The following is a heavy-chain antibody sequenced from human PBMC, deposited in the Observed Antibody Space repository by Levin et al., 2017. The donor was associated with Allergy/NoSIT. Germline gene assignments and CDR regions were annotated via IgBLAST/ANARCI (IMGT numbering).Heavy chain of an antibody. Sequence: GGSLRLSCEASGFRFSSFYMSWVRQAPGKGLEWLAKIKTDGSDNNYVDSVKGRFTISRDNTKNSLYLQMDNLRAEDTAVYYCATEDFFRFDCWGQGSLVAVS. V-gene: IGHV3-7*01. CDR3: ATEDFFRFDC. J-gene: IGHJ4*02. CDR2: IKTDGSDN. CDR1: GFRFSSFY. D-gene: IGHD2/OR15-2a*01.